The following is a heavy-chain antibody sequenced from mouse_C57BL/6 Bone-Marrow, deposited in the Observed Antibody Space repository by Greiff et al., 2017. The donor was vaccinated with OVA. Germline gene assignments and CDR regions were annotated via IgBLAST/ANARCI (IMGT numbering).Heavy chain of an antibody. CDR2: IDPSDSYT. D-gene: IGHD2-3*01. J-gene: IGHJ1*03. V-gene: IGHV1-59*01. CDR3: ADGYYWYFDV. Sequence: PGQGLEWIGVIDPSDSYTNYNQKFKGKATLTVDTSSSTAYMQLSSLTSEDSAVYYCADGYYWYFDVWGTGTTVTVSS.